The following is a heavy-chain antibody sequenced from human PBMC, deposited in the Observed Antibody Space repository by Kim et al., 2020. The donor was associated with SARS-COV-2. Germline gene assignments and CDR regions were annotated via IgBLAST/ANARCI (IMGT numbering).Heavy chain of an antibody. D-gene: IGHD3-10*01. V-gene: IGHV3-43*01. Sequence: SVKGRFTCSRDKSKNSLYLQMNSLRTEETALYYCAKGLYYGSGSFGYFDLWGRGTLVTVSS. J-gene: IGHJ2*01. CDR3: AKGLYYGSGSFGYFDL.